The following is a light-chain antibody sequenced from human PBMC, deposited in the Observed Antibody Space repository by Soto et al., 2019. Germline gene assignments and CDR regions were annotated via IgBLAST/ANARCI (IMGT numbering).Light chain of an antibody. V-gene: IGKV1-8*01. CDR3: QQYYSYPHT. CDR1: QGISSY. Sequence: AIRMTQSPSSFSASTGDRVTITCRASQGISSYLAWYQQKPGKAPKLLTYAASTLQSRVPSRFSGSGSGTDFTLTISCLQSEDFATYYCQQYYSYPHTFGQGTKVEIK. CDR2: AAS. J-gene: IGKJ1*01.